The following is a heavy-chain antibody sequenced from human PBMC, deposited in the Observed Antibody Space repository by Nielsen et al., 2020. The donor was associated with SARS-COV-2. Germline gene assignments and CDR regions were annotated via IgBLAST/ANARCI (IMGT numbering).Heavy chain of an antibody. CDR2: ISGSGGSA. Sequence: GESLKISCAASGFTFSSYAMSWVRQAPGKGLEWVSAISGSGGSAYYADSVKGRFTISRDNAKNSLYLQMNSLRVEDTAVYYCARGVWELPYFDYWGQGTLVTVSS. D-gene: IGHD1-26*01. J-gene: IGHJ4*02. CDR1: GFTFSSYA. V-gene: IGHV3-23*01. CDR3: ARGVWELPYFDY.